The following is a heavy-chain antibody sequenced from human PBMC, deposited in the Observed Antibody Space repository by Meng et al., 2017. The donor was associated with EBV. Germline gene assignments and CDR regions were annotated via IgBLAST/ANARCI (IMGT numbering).Heavy chain of an antibody. V-gene: IGHV3-33*01. CDR1: GFTFSRSG. J-gene: IGHJ4*02. CDR2: IWYDATNK. D-gene: IGHD4-17*01. CDR3: ATAGDYEGYADC. Sequence: QGQLVESGGGGVQPGKSLRLSCEASGFTFSRSGMHWFRQAPGKGLEWVAVIWYDATNKYYGDSAKGRFTISRDNSKNTLYLQMNSLTADDTAVYYCATAGDYEGYADCWGQGTLVTVSS.